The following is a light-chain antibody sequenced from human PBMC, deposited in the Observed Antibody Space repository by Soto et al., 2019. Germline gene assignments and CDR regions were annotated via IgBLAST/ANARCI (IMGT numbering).Light chain of an antibody. CDR2: VAS. J-gene: IGKJ4*01. CDR3: EQYGTTALS. CDR1: QSVANNY. V-gene: IGKV3-20*01. Sequence: EIVLTQSPGTLSLSPGERATLSCRASQSVANNYLAWYQQKPGQAHRFLIYVASSRATGIPDRFSGSGSGTDFTLTISRLEPEDFAVYYCEQYGTTALSFGGGTKVEIK.